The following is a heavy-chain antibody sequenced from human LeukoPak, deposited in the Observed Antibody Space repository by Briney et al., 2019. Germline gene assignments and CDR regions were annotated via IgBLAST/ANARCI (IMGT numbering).Heavy chain of an antibody. CDR3: ARAVPVTMTDPFDR. Sequence: SETLSLTCTVSGGSVNIYYWNCIRQTPGKGLEGIGYIYSSGSTKYNPSLKSRVTISVDTSRNQFSLKLTSVTAADTAVYYCARAVPVTMTDPFDRWGQGTLVTVSS. D-gene: IGHD3-22*01. J-gene: IGHJ3*01. CDR2: IYSSGST. V-gene: IGHV4-59*02. CDR1: GGSVNIYY.